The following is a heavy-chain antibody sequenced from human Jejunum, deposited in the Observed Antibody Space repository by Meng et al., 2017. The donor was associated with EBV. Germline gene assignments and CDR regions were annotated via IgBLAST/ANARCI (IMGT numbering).Heavy chain of an antibody. J-gene: IGHJ4*02. CDR2: ISAIDYST. Sequence: EVQLLESGGVLVQPGGSLRFSCAASGFTFSNYAMSWVRQPPGKGLEWVSAISAIDYSTYDADSVRGRFTISRDNSKNTLYLQMTNLKVDDTAIYYCARGDGLDYGGQGTMVTVSA. CDR1: GFTFSNYA. D-gene: IGHD5-24*01. V-gene: IGHV3-23*01. CDR3: ARGDGLDY.